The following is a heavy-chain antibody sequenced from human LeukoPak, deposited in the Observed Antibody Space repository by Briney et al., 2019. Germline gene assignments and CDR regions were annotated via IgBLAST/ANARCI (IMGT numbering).Heavy chain of an antibody. V-gene: IGHV4-59*01. CDR3: ARSQYYDFWSGYYGDWFDP. Sequence: SETLSLTCTVSGGSISSYYWSWIRQPPGKGLEWIGYIYYSRSTNSNPSLKSRVTISVDTSKNQFSLKLSSVTAADTAVYYCARSQYYDFWSGYYGDWFDPWGQGTLVTVSS. CDR1: GGSISSYY. J-gene: IGHJ5*02. CDR2: IYYSRST. D-gene: IGHD3-3*01.